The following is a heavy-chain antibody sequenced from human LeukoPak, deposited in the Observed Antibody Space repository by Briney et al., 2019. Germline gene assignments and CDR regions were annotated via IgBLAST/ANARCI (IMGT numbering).Heavy chain of an antibody. J-gene: IGHJ4*02. V-gene: IGHV4-4*02. CDR2: TYHSGST. CDR1: SGSISSDNW. CDR3: ARGGGISSGSLAY. D-gene: IGHD3-10*01. Sequence: SGTLSLTCAVSSGSISSDNWWSWVRQPPGKGLEWIGETYHSGSTRYNPSLKSRVTISIDKSKNQFSLKLNSVTAADTAVYYWARGGGISSGSLAYWGQGTLVTVSS.